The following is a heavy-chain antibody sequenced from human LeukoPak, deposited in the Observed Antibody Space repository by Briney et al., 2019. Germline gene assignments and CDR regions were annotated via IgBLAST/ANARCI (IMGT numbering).Heavy chain of an antibody. CDR3: ARAAFSGCSSTSCYTHHFDY. D-gene: IGHD2-2*02. V-gene: IGHV4-38-2*01. CDR2: IYHSGST. Sequence: PSETLSLTCAVSGYSISSGYYWSWIRQPPGKGLEWIGSIYHSGSTYYNPSLKSRVTISVDTSKNQFSLKLSSVTAADTAVYYCARAAFSGCSSTSCYTHHFDYWGQGTLVTVSS. CDR1: GYSISSGYY. J-gene: IGHJ4*02.